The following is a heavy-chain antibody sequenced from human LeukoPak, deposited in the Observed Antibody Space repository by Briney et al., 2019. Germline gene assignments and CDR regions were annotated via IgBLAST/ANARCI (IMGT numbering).Heavy chain of an antibody. CDR2: IYHSGST. V-gene: IGHV4-38-2*02. J-gene: IGHJ5*02. Sequence: SETLSLTCTVSGGSISSGYYWGWIRQPPGKGLEWIGSIYHSGSTYYNPSLKSRVTISVDTSKNQFSLKLSSVTAADTAVYFCARAYRSSWYANWFDPWGQGTLVTVSS. CDR1: GGSISSGYY. D-gene: IGHD6-13*01. CDR3: ARAYRSSWYANWFDP.